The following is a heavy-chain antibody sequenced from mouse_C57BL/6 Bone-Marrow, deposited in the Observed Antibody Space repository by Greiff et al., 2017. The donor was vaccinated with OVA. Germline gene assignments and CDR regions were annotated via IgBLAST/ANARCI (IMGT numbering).Heavy chain of an antibody. D-gene: IGHD6-2*01. V-gene: IGHV14-4*01. J-gene: IGHJ4*01. CDR3: TRGLYYAMDY. Sequence: EVQLQQSGAELVRPGASVKLSCTASGFNIKDDYMHWVKQRHEQGLEWIGWIDPENGDTEYASKFQGKATITADTSSNTAYLQLSSLTSEDTAVYYCTRGLYYAMDYWGQGTSVTVSS. CDR2: IDPENGDT. CDR1: GFNIKDDY.